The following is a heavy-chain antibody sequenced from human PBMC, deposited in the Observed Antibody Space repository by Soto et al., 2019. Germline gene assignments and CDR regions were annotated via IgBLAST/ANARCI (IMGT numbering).Heavy chain of an antibody. J-gene: IGHJ5*02. CDR3: ARGRVVITGAARFNCLHH. CDR2: IFHGGST. CDR1: GASITWWSHS. Sequence: SETRSLTRAVCGASITWWSHSWNWIRQPPGKGLAWIGYIFHGGSTYYNSSVRSRVTTSVGRSRTQSSRKISTVTAADTAVYYCARGRVVITGAARFNCLHHLGEGALV. D-gene: IGHD1-20*01. V-gene: IGHV4-30-2*01.